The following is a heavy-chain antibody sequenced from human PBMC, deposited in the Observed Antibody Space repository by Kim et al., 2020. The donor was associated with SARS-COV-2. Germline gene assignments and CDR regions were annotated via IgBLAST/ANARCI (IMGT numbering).Heavy chain of an antibody. CDR2: LNRDGSEN. J-gene: IGHJ5*02. CDR3: ARTPGGCAWYCPAP. V-gene: IGHV3-7*01. D-gene: IGHD6-19*01. Sequence: GGSLRLSCAASGFTFSTYWMTWVRQAPGKGLQWVANLNRDGSENYSVDSVKGRFTISRDNAKNSLYLQMNSLRAEDTVVYYCARTPGGCAWYCPAPWGKG. CDR1: GFTFSTYW.